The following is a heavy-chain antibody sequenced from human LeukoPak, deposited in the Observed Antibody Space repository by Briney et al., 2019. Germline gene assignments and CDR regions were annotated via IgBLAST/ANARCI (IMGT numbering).Heavy chain of an antibody. V-gene: IGHV3-7*01. D-gene: IGHD6-19*01. CDR3: ARDGGWSFGY. Sequence: GGSLRLSCAASGLTFSSYWMAWVRQTPGKGLEWVANIKHDASEKYYVDSVKGRFTISRDNAQNSFYLQMNSLRAEDTAVYYCARDGGWSFGYWGQGTLVTVSS. J-gene: IGHJ4*02. CDR1: GLTFSSYW. CDR2: IKHDASEK.